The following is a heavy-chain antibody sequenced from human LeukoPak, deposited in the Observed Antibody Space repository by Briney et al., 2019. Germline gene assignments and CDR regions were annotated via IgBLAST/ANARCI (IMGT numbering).Heavy chain of an antibody. CDR2: ISGSGGTA. CDR1: GFTLRSYA. CDR3: AKDIVVVVAATPVFDS. J-gene: IGHJ4*02. V-gene: IGHV3-23*01. Sequence: PGGSLRLSCAGSGFTLRSYAMNWVRQAPGKGLEWVSVISGSGGTAYYADSVKGRFTISRDNSRSMLYLQMNSLTAEDTAIYYCAKDIVVVVAATPVFDSWGQGTVVTVSS. D-gene: IGHD2-15*01.